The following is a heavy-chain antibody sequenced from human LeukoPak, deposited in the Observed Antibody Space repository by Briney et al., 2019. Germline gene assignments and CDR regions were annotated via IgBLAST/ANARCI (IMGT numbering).Heavy chain of an antibody. CDR2: IYPGDSDT. J-gene: IGHJ4*02. V-gene: IGHV5-51*01. D-gene: IGHD2-15*01. CDR3: ARYDLGYCSGGSCYSSY. Sequence: GESLKISCKASGYRFTSNWIGWVRQMPGKGLGWMGIIYPGDSDTRYSPSLQGQVTISADKSISTAYLQWSSLKASDTAMYYCARYDLGYCSGGSCYSSYWGQGTLVTVSS. CDR1: GYRFTSNW.